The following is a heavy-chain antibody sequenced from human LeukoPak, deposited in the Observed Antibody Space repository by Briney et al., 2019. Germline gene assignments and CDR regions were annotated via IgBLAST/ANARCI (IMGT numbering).Heavy chain of an antibody. CDR1: GGSISSYY. Sequence: SETLSLTCTVSGGSISSYYWSWIRQPPGKGLEWIGYIYYSGSTNYNPSLKSRVTISVDTSKKQFSLKLSSVTAADTAVYYCARDPGSPRGYFDLWGRGTLVTVSS. CDR2: IYYSGST. J-gene: IGHJ2*01. D-gene: IGHD2-15*01. V-gene: IGHV4-59*12. CDR3: ARDPGSPRGYFDL.